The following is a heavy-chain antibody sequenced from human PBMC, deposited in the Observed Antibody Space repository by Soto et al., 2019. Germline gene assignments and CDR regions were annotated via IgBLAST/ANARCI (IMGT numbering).Heavy chain of an antibody. D-gene: IGHD1-7*01. CDR1: GFTFRNYY. CDR2: ISSNGRDT. J-gene: IGHJ1*01. Sequence: EVQLVESGGALVQPGGSLRLSCAASGFTFRNYYMHWVRQVPGKGLEWVARISSNGRDTTYADSVKGRFTVSWDNAKNTLFLQMDSLGAEDTAVYYCAREQYTLNYAGYWGQGTQVTVSS. CDR3: AREQYTLNYAGY. V-gene: IGHV3-74*01.